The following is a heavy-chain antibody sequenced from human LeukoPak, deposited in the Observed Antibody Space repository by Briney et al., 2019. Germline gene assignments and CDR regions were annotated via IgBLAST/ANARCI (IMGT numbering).Heavy chain of an antibody. D-gene: IGHD5-18*01. CDR3: ARDPSGYSYGYDY. Sequence: PSETLSLTCTVSGGSISSSSYYWGWIRQPPGKGLEWIGGIYYSGSTYYNPSLKSRVTISVDTSKNQFSLKLGSVTAADTAVYYCARDPSGYSYGYDYWGQGTLVTVSS. J-gene: IGHJ4*02. CDR2: IYYSGST. CDR1: GGSISSSSYY. V-gene: IGHV4-39*07.